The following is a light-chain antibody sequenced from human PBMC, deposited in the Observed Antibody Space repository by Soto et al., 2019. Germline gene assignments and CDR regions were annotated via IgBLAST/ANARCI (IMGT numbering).Light chain of an antibody. J-gene: IGLJ1*01. Sequence: QSVLTQPPSVSGSPGQPVTISCTGTSSDVGKYDRVSWYQQPPGTAPKLIIYEVINRPSGVPARFSGSKSGNTASLTISGLQAEDEADYYCSSYMSTSRYVFGAGTKVTVL. CDR1: SSDVGKYDR. CDR2: EVI. CDR3: SSYMSTSRYV. V-gene: IGLV2-18*02.